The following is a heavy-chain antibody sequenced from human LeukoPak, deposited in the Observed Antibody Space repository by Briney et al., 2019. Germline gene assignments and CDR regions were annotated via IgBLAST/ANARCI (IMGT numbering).Heavy chain of an antibody. D-gene: IGHD4-17*01. V-gene: IGHV3-21*01. Sequence: GGSLRLSCSVSGFTFSSYSRNWVGQAPGKGLQWVSSISGGGSYIFYADSVEGRFSVSRDNAKNSVFLQMNSLRAEDTAVYYCARGLGDYDAFDVWGHGTRVTVAS. CDR3: ARGLGDYDAFDV. CDR2: ISGGGSYI. J-gene: IGHJ3*01. CDR1: GFTFSSYS.